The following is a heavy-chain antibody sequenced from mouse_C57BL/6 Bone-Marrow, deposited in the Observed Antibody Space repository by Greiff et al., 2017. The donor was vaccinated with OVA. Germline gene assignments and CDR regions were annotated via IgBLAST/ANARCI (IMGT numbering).Heavy chain of an antibody. CDR2: IDPEDGDT. Sequence: VQLQQSGAELVRPGASVKLSCTASGFTFTDYYMHWVKQRPEQGLEWIGRIDPEDGDTEYAQKFKGKATLTADTSSNTAYLQLSSLTSEDTAVYYCARRGGNSCFDYWGQGTLVTVSA. CDR3: ARRGGNSCFDY. V-gene: IGHV14-1*01. D-gene: IGHD2-1*01. CDR1: GFTFTDYY. J-gene: IGHJ3*01.